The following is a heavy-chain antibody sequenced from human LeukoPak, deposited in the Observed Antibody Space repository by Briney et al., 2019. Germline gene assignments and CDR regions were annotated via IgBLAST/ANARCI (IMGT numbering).Heavy chain of an antibody. CDR1: GYTFIGYY. CDR3: ARDRGYCSSTSCYLFDY. D-gene: IGHD2-2*01. V-gene: IGHV1-2*06. J-gene: IGHJ4*02. Sequence: ASVKVSCKTSGYTFIGYYMHWVRQAPGQGLEWMGRINPNSGGTNYAQKFQGRVTMTRDTSISTAYMELNSLRSDDTAVYYCARDRGYCSSTSCYLFDYWGQGTLVTVSS. CDR2: INPNSGGT.